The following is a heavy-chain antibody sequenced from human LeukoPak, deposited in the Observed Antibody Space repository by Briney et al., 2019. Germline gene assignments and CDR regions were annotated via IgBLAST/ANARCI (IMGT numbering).Heavy chain of an antibody. CDR1: GFTFSSYG. V-gene: IGHV3-33*01. D-gene: IGHD3-9*01. Sequence: GWSLRLSCAASGFTFSSYGMHWVRQAPGKGLEWVAVIWYDGSNKYYADYVKGRFTISRANSKNTLYLQMNSLRAEDTAVYYCARFDILTGYYSLGDYWGQGTLVTVSS. J-gene: IGHJ4*02. CDR3: ARFDILTGYYSLGDY. CDR2: IWYDGSNK.